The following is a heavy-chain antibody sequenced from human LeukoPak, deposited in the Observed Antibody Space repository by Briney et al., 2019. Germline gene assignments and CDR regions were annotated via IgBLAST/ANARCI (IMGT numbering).Heavy chain of an antibody. J-gene: IGHJ4*02. V-gene: IGHV3-23*01. CDR2: ISGSGGST. Sequence: GGSLGLSCAASGFTFSSYAMSWVRQAPGKGLEWVSAISGSGGSTYYADSVKGRFTISRDNSKNTLYLQMNSLRAEDTAVYYCAKVGSAMVNFYYFDYWGQGTLVTVSS. CDR1: GFTFSSYA. D-gene: IGHD5-18*01. CDR3: AKVGSAMVNFYYFDY.